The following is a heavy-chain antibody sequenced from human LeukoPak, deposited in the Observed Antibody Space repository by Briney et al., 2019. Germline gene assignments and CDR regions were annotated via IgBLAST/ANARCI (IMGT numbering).Heavy chain of an antibody. V-gene: IGHV1-3*01. D-gene: IGHD6-19*01. Sequence: ASVKVSCKASGYTFTSYAMHWVRQAPGQRLEWMGWINAGNGNTKYSQKFQGRVTITRDTSASTAYMELSSLRSEDTAVYYCARDPLSAVAGLFDYWGQGTLVTVSS. J-gene: IGHJ4*02. CDR3: ARDPLSAVAGLFDY. CDR1: GYTFTSYA. CDR2: INAGNGNT.